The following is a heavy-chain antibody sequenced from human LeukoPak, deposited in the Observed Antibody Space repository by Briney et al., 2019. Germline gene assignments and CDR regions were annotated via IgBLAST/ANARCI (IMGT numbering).Heavy chain of an antibody. D-gene: IGHD2-15*01. CDR1: GYTFTGYY. CDR3: ARGRCSGGSCYVDY. J-gene: IGHJ4*02. CDR2: INPNSGGT. Sequence: GASVKVSCKASGYTFTGYYMHWVRQAPGQGLEWMGWINPNSGGTNYAQKFQGRVTMTRDTSISTAYMELSRLRSDDTAVYYCARGRCSGGSCYVDYWGQGTLVTVSS. V-gene: IGHV1-2*02.